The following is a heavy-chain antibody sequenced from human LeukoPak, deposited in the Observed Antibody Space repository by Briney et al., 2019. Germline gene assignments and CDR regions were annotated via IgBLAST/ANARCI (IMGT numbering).Heavy chain of an antibody. CDR3: AKEGRIAAGTGDYFDY. J-gene: IGHJ4*02. V-gene: IGHV3-23*01. D-gene: IGHD6-13*01. CDR2: ISANGDTT. CDR1: GFTFSSYA. Sequence: GGSLRLSCAASGFTFSSYAMSWVRQAPGKGLEGVSGISANGDTTKYADCVKGRFTISRDNAKNTVLLQMNSLRADDTAVYYCAKEGRIAAGTGDYFDYWGQGTLVTVSS.